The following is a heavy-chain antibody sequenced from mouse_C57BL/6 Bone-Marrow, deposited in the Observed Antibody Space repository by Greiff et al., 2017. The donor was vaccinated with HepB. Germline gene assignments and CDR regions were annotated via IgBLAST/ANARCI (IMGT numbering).Heavy chain of an antibody. J-gene: IGHJ3*01. Sequence: EVQWVESGPELVKPGASVKMSCKASGYTFTDYNMHWVKQSHGKSLEWIGYINPNNGGTSYNQKFKGKATLTVNKSSSTAYMELRSLTSEDSAVYYCARLRRRLTWFAYWGQGTLVTVSA. D-gene: IGHD1-2*01. V-gene: IGHV1-22*01. CDR3: ARLRRRLTWFAY. CDR2: INPNNGGT. CDR1: GYTFTDYN.